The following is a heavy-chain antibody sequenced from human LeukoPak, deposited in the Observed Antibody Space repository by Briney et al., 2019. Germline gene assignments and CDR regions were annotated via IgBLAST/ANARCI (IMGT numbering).Heavy chain of an antibody. V-gene: IGHV3-30-3*01. CDR3: AREGEGATYNWFDP. CDR2: ISYDGSNK. J-gene: IGHJ5*02. CDR1: GFTFSSYA. Sequence: GGSLRLSCAASGFTFSSYAMHWVRQAPGKGLEWVAVISYDGSNKYYADSVKGRFTISRDDSKNTLYLQMNSLRAEDTAVYYCAREGEGATYNWFDPWGQGTLVTVSS. D-gene: IGHD1-26*01.